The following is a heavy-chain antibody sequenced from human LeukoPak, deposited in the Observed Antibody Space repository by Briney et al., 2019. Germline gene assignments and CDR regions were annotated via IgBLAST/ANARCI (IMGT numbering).Heavy chain of an antibody. J-gene: IGHJ4*02. CDR3: VSFYETY. CDR2: IRHSGVDS. CDR1: RFSFSDYT. Sequence: GGSLRLSCAASRFSFSDYTMSWVRQLPGKGLEWVSGIRHSGVDSSYADSVKGRFTISKDNAKNTVYLQMNSLRAEDTAVYYCVSFYETYWGRGTLVTVSS. D-gene: IGHD2/OR15-2a*01. V-gene: IGHV3-23*01.